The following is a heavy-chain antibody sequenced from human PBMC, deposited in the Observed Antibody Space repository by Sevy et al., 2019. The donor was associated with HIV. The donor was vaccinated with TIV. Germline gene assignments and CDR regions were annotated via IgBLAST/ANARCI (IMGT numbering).Heavy chain of an antibody. Sequence: GGSLRLSCAASGFTFSGSAMHWVRQASGKGLEWVGRFRSKANSYATAYAASVKGRFTISRDDSKNTAYLQMNSLKTEDTAVYYCTRIAASGAFDIWGQGTMVTVSS. CDR1: GFTFSGSA. CDR2: FRSKANSYAT. V-gene: IGHV3-73*01. D-gene: IGHD6-13*01. J-gene: IGHJ3*02. CDR3: TRIAASGAFDI.